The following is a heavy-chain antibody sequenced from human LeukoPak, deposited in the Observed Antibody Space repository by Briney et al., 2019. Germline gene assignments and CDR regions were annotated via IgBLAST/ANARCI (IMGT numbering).Heavy chain of an antibody. CDR2: LYSGGNT. V-gene: IGHV3-66*01. D-gene: IGHD6-13*01. CDR3: ATSPATGNIYFDL. CDR1: GFTVSSNY. Sequence: PGGSLRLSCAASGFTVSSNYMGWVRQAPGKGLEWVSVLYSGGNTYYADSVKGRFTIPRDNSKNTLYLQMNSLRAEDTAVYYCATSPATGNIYFDLWGRGTLVTVSS. J-gene: IGHJ2*01.